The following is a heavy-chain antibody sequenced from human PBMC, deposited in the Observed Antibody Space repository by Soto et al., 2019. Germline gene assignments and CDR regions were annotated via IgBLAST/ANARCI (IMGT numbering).Heavy chain of an antibody. J-gene: IGHJ3*02. Sequence: ASVKVSCKASGYTFTSYDINWVRQATGQGPEWMGWTNPNSGNTGYAQKFQGRVTMTRNTSISTAYMELSSLRSEDTAVYYCGSPASNYDFWSGSSSDTWGKGRMVTVSS. V-gene: IGHV1-8*01. CDR1: GYTFTSYD. CDR2: TNPNSGNT. CDR3: GSPASNYDFWSGSSSDT. D-gene: IGHD3-3*01.